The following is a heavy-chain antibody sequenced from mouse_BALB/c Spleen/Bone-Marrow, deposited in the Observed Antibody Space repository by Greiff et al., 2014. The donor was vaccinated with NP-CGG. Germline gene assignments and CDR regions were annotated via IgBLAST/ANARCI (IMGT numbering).Heavy chain of an antibody. V-gene: IGHV2-6-5*01. J-gene: IGHJ2*01. D-gene: IGHD1-1*01. CDR2: IWGGGIT. CDR1: GFSFTDYG. CDR3: AKHDTTVVLDY. Sequence: VLLVESGPGLVTPSQSLSISCTASGFSFTDYGVSWIRQRPGKGLEWLGVIWGGGITYYNSTLKSRLRISKDNSKSQVFLKMNSLQTDDAAMYYCAKHDTTVVLDYWGQGTTLTVSS.